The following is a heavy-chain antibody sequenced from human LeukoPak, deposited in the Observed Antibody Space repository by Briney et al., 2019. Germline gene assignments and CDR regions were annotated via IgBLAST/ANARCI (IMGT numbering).Heavy chain of an antibody. CDR3: ARTFYGMDV. D-gene: IGHD2/OR15-2a*01. CDR1: GFIFNGYF. CDR2: INPNSGGT. V-gene: IGHV1-2*02. J-gene: IGHJ6*02. Sequence: ASVKVSCKASGFIFNGYFVNWVRQAPGQGLEWMGWINPNSGGTNYAQKFQGRVTMTRDTSISTAYMELSRLRSDDTAVYYCARTFYGMDVWGQGTTVTVSS.